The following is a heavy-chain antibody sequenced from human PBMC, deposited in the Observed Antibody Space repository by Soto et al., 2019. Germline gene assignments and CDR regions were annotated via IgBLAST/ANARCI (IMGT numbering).Heavy chain of an antibody. CDR2: INQNGGAM. Sequence: EVQLVESGGGLVQPGGSLRLSCAASGFTFSNYWMTWVRQAPGKGLEWVASINQNGGAMHYVDSVKGRFTVSTDNAKNSLYLQVNSLRAEDTAVFYCARVWNDGRFDYWGQGTLVTVSS. V-gene: IGHV3-7*01. CDR1: GFTFSNYW. J-gene: IGHJ4*02. CDR3: ARVWNDGRFDY. D-gene: IGHD1-1*01.